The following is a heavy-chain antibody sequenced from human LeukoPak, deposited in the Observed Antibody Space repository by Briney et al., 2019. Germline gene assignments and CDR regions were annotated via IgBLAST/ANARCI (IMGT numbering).Heavy chain of an antibody. D-gene: IGHD3-10*01. CDR1: GFTFSRYW. Sequence: TGGSLRLSCAASGFTFSRYWMSWVRQAPGKGLEWVAYINQDGSEKYYVDSVKGRFTISRDNAKNSLYLEMNSLRAEDTAVYYCARDRALVSMVRGVIGYFYYYMDVWGKGTTVTISS. V-gene: IGHV3-7*01. CDR3: ARDRALVSMVRGVIGYFYYYMDV. CDR2: INQDGSEK. J-gene: IGHJ6*03.